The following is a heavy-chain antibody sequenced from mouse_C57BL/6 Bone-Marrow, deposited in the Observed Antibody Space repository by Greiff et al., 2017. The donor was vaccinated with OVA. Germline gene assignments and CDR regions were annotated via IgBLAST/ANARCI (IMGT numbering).Heavy chain of an antibody. D-gene: IGHD2-3*01. Sequence: VMLVESGPELVKPGASVKLSCKASGYTFTSYDINWVKQRPGQGLEWIGWIYPRDGSTKYNEKFKGKATLTVDTSSSTAYMELHSLTSEDSAVYFCARWDDGYFPWFAYWGQGTLVTVSA. CDR2: IYPRDGST. CDR3: ARWDDGYFPWFAY. CDR1: GYTFTSYD. J-gene: IGHJ3*01. V-gene: IGHV1-85*01.